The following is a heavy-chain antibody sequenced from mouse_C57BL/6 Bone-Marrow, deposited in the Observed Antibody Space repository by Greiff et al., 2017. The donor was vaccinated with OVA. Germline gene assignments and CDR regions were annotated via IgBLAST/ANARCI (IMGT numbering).Heavy chain of an antibody. D-gene: IGHD2-1*01. V-gene: IGHV5-4*03. Sequence: DVKLVESGGGLVKPGGSLKLSCAASGFTFSSYAMSWVHQTPEKRLEWVATISDGGSYTYYPDNVKGRFTISRDNAKNNLYLQMSHLKSEDTAMYYCARALPLFFDYWGQGTTLTVSS. CDR3: ARALPLFFDY. J-gene: IGHJ2*01. CDR1: GFTFSSYA. CDR2: ISDGGSYT.